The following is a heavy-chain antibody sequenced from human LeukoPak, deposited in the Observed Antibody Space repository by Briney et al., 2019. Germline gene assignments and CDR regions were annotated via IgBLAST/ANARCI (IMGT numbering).Heavy chain of an antibody. CDR1: GFTFSSYA. Sequence: PGRSLRLSCAASGFTFSSYAMHWVRQAPGKGLEWVAVISYDGSNKYYADSVKGRFTISRDNSKNTLYLQMNSLTAEDTAVYYCARDLSSHYCIDYWGQGTLVTVSS. V-gene: IGHV3-30-3*01. CDR2: ISYDGSNK. D-gene: IGHD3-22*01. J-gene: IGHJ4*02. CDR3: ARDLSSHYCIDY.